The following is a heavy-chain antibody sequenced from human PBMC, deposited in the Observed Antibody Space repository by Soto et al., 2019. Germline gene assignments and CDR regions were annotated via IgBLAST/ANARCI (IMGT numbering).Heavy chain of an antibody. D-gene: IGHD6-13*01. Sequence: SVKVSGKASGGTFSSYAISWVRQAPGQGLEWMGGIIPIFGTANYAQKFQGRVTITADKSTSTAYMELSSLRSEDTAVYYCASPPIWQQLSYFDYWGQGTLVTVSS. V-gene: IGHV1-69*06. CDR2: IIPIFGTA. CDR3: ASPPIWQQLSYFDY. J-gene: IGHJ4*02. CDR1: GGTFSSYA.